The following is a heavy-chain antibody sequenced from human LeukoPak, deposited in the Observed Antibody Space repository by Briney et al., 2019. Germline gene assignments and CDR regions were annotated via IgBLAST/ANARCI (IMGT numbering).Heavy chain of an antibody. CDR3: ARTRLGEWLVGNAFDI. CDR1: GFTFSSYE. D-gene: IGHD6-19*01. J-gene: IGHJ3*02. Sequence: QPGGSLRLSCAASGFTFSSYEMNWVRQAPGKGLEWVSYISSSGSTIYYADSVKGRFTISRAKNSLYLQMNSLRAEDTAVYYCARTRLGEWLVGNAFDIWGQGTMVTVSS. CDR2: ISSSGSTI. V-gene: IGHV3-48*03.